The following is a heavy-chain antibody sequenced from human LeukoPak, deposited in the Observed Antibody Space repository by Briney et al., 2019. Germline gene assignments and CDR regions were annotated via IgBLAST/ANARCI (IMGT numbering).Heavy chain of an antibody. Sequence: PGGSLRLSCAASGFTFINYGVHWVRQAPGKGMEWVAFIQYDGSNKYYVDSVKGRFTISRDNSKNTLYLQMNSLRAEDTAVYFCAKDGAGYVMDVWGKGTTVTVSS. CDR2: IQYDGSNK. J-gene: IGHJ6*04. CDR1: GFTFINYG. D-gene: IGHD3-9*01. CDR3: AKDGAGYVMDV. V-gene: IGHV3-30*02.